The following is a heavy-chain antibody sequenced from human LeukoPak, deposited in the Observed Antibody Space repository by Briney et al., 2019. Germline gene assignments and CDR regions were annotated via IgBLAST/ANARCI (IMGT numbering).Heavy chain of an antibody. CDR2: ISYDGSNK. Sequence: PGGSLRLSCAASGFTFSSYAMHWVRQAPGKGLEWVAVISYDGSNKYYADSVKGRFTISRDNSKNTLYLQMNSLRAEDTAVYYCAKDQGDYVWGSYPNPDYWGQGTLVTVSS. J-gene: IGHJ4*02. CDR1: GFTFSSYA. V-gene: IGHV3-30*04. CDR3: AKDQGDYVWGSYPNPDY. D-gene: IGHD3-16*02.